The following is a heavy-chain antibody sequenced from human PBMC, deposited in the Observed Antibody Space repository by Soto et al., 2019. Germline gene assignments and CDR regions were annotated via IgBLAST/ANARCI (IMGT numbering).Heavy chain of an antibody. V-gene: IGHV4-59*01. CDR3: ARAKGYGMDV. CDR2: IYYSGST. CDR1: GGSISSYY. J-gene: IGHJ6*02. Sequence: SETLSLTCTVSGGSISSYYWSWIRQPPGKGLEWIGYIYYSGSTNYNPSLKSRVTISVDTSKNQFSLKLSSVTAADTAVYYCARAKGYGMDVWGQGTTVTVYS.